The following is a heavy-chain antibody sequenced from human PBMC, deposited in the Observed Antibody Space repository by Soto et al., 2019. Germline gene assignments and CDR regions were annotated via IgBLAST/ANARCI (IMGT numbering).Heavy chain of an antibody. J-gene: IGHJ5*02. D-gene: IGHD3-22*01. CDR1: GFTFSDYY. CDR2: ISSGGTTI. V-gene: IGHV3-11*01. CDR3: ATKGGGYYFQFDP. Sequence: QVQLVESGGGFVKPGGSLRLSCAASGFTFSDYYMSWIRQAPGKGLEWVSYISSGGTTIYYADSVKGRFTISRDDAMNSLFLQMNSLGPEDTAVYFCATKGGGYYFQFDPWGQGTLVTVSS.